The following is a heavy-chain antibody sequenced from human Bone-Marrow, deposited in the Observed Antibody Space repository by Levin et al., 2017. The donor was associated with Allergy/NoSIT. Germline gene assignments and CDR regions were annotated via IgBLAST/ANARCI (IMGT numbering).Heavy chain of an antibody. CDR1: GISINSDA. D-gene: IGHD1-14*01. CDR2: IYYTGRT. CDR3: AREPTGWFDP. V-gene: IGHV4-59*01. J-gene: IGHJ5*02. Sequence: PSETLSLTCTVSGISINSDAWSWIRQFPGKGLEWIGYIYYTGRTNYNPSLKNRVTISVDSSKTQFSLRLSSVTAADTAVYYCAREPTGWFDPWGQGTLVTVSS.